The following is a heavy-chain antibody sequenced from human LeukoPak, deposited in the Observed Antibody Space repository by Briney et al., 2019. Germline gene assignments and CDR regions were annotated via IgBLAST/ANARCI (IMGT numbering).Heavy chain of an antibody. V-gene: IGHV3-7*01. CDR3: ARQYSSSWYALGYLDY. J-gene: IGHJ4*02. CDR1: GFTFRSYW. CDR2: IKQDGSDK. D-gene: IGHD6-13*01. Sequence: PGGSQRLSCAASGFTFRSYWMSWVRQAPGKGLEWVANIKQDGSDKYYVDSVKGRFTISRDNAKNSLYLQMNSLRADDTALYYCARQYSSSWYALGYLDYWGQRTLVTVSS.